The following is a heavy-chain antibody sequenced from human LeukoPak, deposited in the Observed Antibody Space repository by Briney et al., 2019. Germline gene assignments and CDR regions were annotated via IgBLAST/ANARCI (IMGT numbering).Heavy chain of an antibody. CDR1: GVSISGTTYC. Sequence: SETLSLTCTVSGVSISGTTYCWAWIRQPPGKGLEWIGSIYSSGHTIYNASLKSRITISVDRSGNQFSLNLRSVTAADTAVYYCVADPINFDFWGQGNLVTVSS. CDR3: VADPINFDF. V-gene: IGHV4-39*07. CDR2: IYSSGHT. J-gene: IGHJ4*02.